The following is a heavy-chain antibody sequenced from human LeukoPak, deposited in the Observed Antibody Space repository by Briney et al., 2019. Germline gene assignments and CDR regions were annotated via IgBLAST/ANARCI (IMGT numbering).Heavy chain of an antibody. Sequence: SVKVSCKASGGTFSNYAISWVRQAPGQGLEWMGGIIPIFGSANYAQNFQGRVTITADDSTSTAYMELSSLRAEDTAVYYCAELGITMIGGVWGKGTTVTISS. CDR3: AELGITMIGGV. V-gene: IGHV1-69*13. CDR2: IIPIFGSA. D-gene: IGHD3-10*02. J-gene: IGHJ6*04. CDR1: GGTFSNYA.